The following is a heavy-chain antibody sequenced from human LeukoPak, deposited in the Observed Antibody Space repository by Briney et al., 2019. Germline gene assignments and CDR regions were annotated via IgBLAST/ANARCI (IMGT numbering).Heavy chain of an antibody. J-gene: IGHJ4*02. CDR3: ARVITGDY. CDR2: IFHSGNT. V-gene: IGHV4-34*12. CDR1: GGPFSGYY. Sequence: SETLSLTCAVYGGPFSGYYWSWIRQPPGKGLEWIGEIFHSGNTNYNPSLKSRITISIDTSKNHFSLKLSSLTAADTAVYYCARVITGDYLVQGTPVTVSS. D-gene: IGHD1-14*01.